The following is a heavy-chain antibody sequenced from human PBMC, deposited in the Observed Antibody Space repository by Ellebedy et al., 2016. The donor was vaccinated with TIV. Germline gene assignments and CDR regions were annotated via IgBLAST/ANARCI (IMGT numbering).Heavy chain of an antibody. Sequence: GGSLRLSCAASGFIFSDYYMSWIRQAPGKGLEWFSYISSSGTPIYYADSVKGRFTISRDNAKNSLDLQMNSLRADDTAVYYCARDTRFIDQRHNWFDPWGQGAQVTVSS. D-gene: IGHD6-25*01. CDR2: ISSSGTPI. CDR1: GFIFSDYY. V-gene: IGHV3-11*01. CDR3: ARDTRFIDQRHNWFDP. J-gene: IGHJ5*02.